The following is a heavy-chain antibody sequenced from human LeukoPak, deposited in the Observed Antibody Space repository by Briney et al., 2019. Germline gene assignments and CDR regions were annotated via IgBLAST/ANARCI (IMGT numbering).Heavy chain of an antibody. CDR1: GYTFTSYG. V-gene: IGHV1-18*01. CDR2: ISAYNGNT. J-gene: IGHJ6*02. CDR3: ASHDSYYYDSSGYYAYYYGMDV. D-gene: IGHD3-22*01. Sequence: GASVKVSCKASGYTFTSYGISWVRQAPGQGLEWMGWISAYNGNTNYAQKLQGRVTMTTDTSTSTAYMELRSLRSDDTALYYCASHDSYYYDSSGYYAYYYGMDVWGQGTTVTVSS.